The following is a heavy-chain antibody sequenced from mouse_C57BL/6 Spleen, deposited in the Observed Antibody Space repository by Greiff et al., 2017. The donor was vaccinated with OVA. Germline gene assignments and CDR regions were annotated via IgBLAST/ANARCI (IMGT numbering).Heavy chain of an antibody. CDR1: GYTFTDYE. V-gene: IGHV1-15*01. CDR2: IDPETGGT. CDR3: TRRGFHDWYFDV. J-gene: IGHJ1*03. Sequence: QVQLQQSGAELVRPGASVTLSCKASGYTFTDYEMHWVKQTPVHGLEWIGAIDPETGGTAYNQKFKGKAILTADKSSSTAYMELRSLTSEDSAVYYCTRRGFHDWYFDVWGTGTTVTVSS.